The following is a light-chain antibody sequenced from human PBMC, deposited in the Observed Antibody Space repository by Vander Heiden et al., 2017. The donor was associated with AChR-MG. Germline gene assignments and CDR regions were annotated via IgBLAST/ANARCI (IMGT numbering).Light chain of an antibody. CDR2: DAS. CDR1: QSVSSY. Sequence: IVLTQSPATLSLSPGERATLSCRASQSVSSYLAWYQQKPGQAPRLLIYDASNRVTGIPARFSGSGSGTDFTLTIIILDPEDFTVYYCQQRSNWPLTFGGGTKVEMK. J-gene: IGKJ4*01. CDR3: QQRSNWPLT. V-gene: IGKV3-11*01.